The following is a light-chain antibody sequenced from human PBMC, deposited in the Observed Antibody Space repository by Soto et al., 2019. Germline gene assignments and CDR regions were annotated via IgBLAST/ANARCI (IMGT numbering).Light chain of an antibody. J-gene: IGKJ2*02. Sequence: EIVLTQSQATLSLSPGERATLSCSASQSVSSYLAWYQQKPGHAPRLLIYDASNRATGIPVRFSGSGSGTDFTLTISSLEPEDFAVYYCQEHGNCPRGTFGQGTKLEIK. CDR1: QSVSSY. CDR2: DAS. CDR3: QEHGNCPRGT. V-gene: IGKV3-11*01.